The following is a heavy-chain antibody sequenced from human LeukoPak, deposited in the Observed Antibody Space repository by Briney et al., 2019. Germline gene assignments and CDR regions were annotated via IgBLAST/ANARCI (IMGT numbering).Heavy chain of an antibody. V-gene: IGHV4-34*01. CDR1: GGSFSGYY. J-gene: IGHJ6*04. CDR2: INHSGST. CDR3: ARGLYGRQLLTET. Sequence: PSETLSLTCAVYGGSFSGYYWSWIRQPPGKGLEWIGEINHSGSTNYNPSLKSRVTISVDTSKNQFSLKLSSVTAADTAVYYCARGLYGRQLLTETWGKGTTVTVSS. D-gene: IGHD3-10*01.